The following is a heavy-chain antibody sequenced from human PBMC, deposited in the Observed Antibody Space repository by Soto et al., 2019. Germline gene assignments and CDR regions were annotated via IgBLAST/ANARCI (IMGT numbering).Heavy chain of an antibody. D-gene: IGHD3-9*01. J-gene: IGHJ4*02. Sequence: QLQLQESGPGLVKPSETLSLTCTVSGGSISSSSYYWGWIRQPPGKGLEWIGSIYYSGSTYYNPSLKSRVTISVDTSKNQFSLKLSSVTAADTAVYYCARQPLYYDILTGPQSLDYWGQGTLVTVSS. CDR3: ARQPLYYDILTGPQSLDY. CDR2: IYYSGST. V-gene: IGHV4-39*01. CDR1: GGSISSSSYY.